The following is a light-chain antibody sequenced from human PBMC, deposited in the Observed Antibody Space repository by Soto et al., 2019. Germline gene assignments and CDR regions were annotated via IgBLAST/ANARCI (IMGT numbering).Light chain of an antibody. CDR3: CSYAGSSTYV. J-gene: IGLJ1*01. CDR1: SSDVGSYNL. V-gene: IGLV2-23*01. CDR2: EGT. Sequence: QSALTQPASVSGSPGQSITISCTGTSSDVGSYNLVSWYQQHPGKAPMLMIYEGTKRPSGVSNRFSGSKSGNTASLTISGLQAEDEADYYCCSYAGSSTYVSGTGTKVTVL.